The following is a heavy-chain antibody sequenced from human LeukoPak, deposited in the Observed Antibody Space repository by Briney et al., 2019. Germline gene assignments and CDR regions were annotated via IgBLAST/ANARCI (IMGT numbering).Heavy chain of an antibody. J-gene: IGHJ4*02. CDR3: ASGTGGMVYDY. CDR1: GGTFSSYT. D-gene: IGHD3/OR15-3a*01. V-gene: IGHV1-69*02. Sequence: VASVKVSCKPSGGTFSSYTISWVRQAPGQGLEWMGVIIPILVIANYAQKLQGRVTITADKSTRTAYMELSSLRSEDTAVYYCASGTGGMVYDYSGQGTLVTVSS. CDR2: IIPILVIA.